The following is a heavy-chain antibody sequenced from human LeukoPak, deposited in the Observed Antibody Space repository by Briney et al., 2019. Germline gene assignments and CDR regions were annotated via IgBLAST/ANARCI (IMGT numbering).Heavy chain of an antibody. D-gene: IGHD2-15*01. J-gene: IGHJ4*02. CDR1: GASISSSTYY. V-gene: IGHV4-39*01. CDR2: VYYSGGT. Sequence: SETLSLTCTVSGASISSSTYYWGWIRQPPGKGLEWIGTVYYSGGTSYYPSLKSRVTISVDTSKNQFSLKLTSVTAADTAVYYCATQAAGGPLDYWGQGALVTVSS. CDR3: ATQAAGGPLDY.